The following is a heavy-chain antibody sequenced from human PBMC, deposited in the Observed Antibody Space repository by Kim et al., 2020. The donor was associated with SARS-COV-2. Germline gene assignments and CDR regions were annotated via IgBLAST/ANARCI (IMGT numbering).Heavy chain of an antibody. Sequence: GGSLRLSCAASGFTVSSNYMSWVRQAPGKGLEWVSVIYSGGSTYYADSVKGRFTISRDNSKNTLYLQMNSLRAEDAAVYYCARDSATIFGVVSRYYYYGMDVWGQGTTVTVSS. J-gene: IGHJ6*02. D-gene: IGHD3-3*01. CDR2: IYSGGST. CDR3: ARDSATIFGVVSRYYYYGMDV. V-gene: IGHV3-66*01. CDR1: GFTVSSNY.